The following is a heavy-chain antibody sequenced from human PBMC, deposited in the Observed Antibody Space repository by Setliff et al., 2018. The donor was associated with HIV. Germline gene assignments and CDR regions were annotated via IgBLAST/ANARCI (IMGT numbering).Heavy chain of an antibody. CDR1: GGSINNYC. V-gene: IGHV4-59*01. CDR2: FCYTGSS. J-gene: IGHJ6*03. CDR3: ARQGYYYYMDV. Sequence: SETLSLTCTVSGGSINNYCCSWIRQPPGKGLEWIGYFCYTGSSNYNRALKGRVTMSLDRSKSQFSLELNSVTAADTALYYCARQGYYYYMDVWGKGTTVTVSS.